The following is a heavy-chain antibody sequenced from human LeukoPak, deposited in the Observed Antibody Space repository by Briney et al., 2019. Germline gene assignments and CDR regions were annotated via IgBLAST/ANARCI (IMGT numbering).Heavy chain of an antibody. CDR1: GFTFSRYW. Sequence: GGSLRLSCAASGFTFSRYWMSWVHQAPGKGLEWVANIKQDGSEKYYVDSVEGRFTISRDNAKNSLYLQMNSLRAEDTAVYFCARETGRSSSWFRFFDYWGQGTLVTVSS. D-gene: IGHD6-13*01. CDR3: ARETGRSSSWFRFFDY. V-gene: IGHV3-7*01. J-gene: IGHJ4*02. CDR2: IKQDGSEK.